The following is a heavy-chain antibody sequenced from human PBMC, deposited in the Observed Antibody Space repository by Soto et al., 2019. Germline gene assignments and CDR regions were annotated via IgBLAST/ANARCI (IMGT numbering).Heavy chain of an antibody. CDR2: MYYSGST. Sequence: QVQLRESGPGLVKPSQTLSLTCTVSGGSINSGGYYWNWIRQHPGKGLEWIGYMYYSGSTYYNPFLTSPVIISAATSANHFSLKLSSLTPADTAVYFCARGYRQSGYSSSWVFDYWGQGTLVNVSS. J-gene: IGHJ4*02. D-gene: IGHD6-13*01. CDR1: GGSINSGGYY. V-gene: IGHV4-31*01. CDR3: ARGYRQSGYSSSWVFDY.